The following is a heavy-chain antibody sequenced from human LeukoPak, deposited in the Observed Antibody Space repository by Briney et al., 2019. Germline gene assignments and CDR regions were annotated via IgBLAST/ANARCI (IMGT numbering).Heavy chain of an antibody. CDR3: AREYYFDSSSYRFEAFDI. V-gene: IGHV4-61*02. Sequence: SETLSLTCTVSGGSISSGSYYWSWIRQPAGKGLEWIGRIYTSGSTNYNPSLKSRVTISVDTSKNQFSLKLSSVTAADTAVYYCAREYYFDSSSYRFEAFDIWGQGTLVTVSS. CDR1: GGSISSGSYY. J-gene: IGHJ3*02. CDR2: IYTSGST. D-gene: IGHD3-22*01.